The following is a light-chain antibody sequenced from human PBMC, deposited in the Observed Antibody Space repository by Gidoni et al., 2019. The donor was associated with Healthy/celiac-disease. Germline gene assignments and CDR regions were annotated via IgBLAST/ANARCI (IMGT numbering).Light chain of an antibody. CDR3: QQSYSTPLT. Sequence: DIHMTQSPSSLSASLGDRVTITCRASQSISSYLNWDQQKPGKAPKLLIYAASSLQGGVPSRFRGSGAGTDFTLTISSLQPEDFATYYCQQSYSTPLTFGPGTKVDIK. J-gene: IGKJ3*01. CDR1: QSISSY. V-gene: IGKV1-39*01. CDR2: AAS.